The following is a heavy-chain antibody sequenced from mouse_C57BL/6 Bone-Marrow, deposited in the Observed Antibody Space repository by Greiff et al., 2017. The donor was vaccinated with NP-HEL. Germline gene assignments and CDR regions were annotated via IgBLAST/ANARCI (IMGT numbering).Heavy chain of an antibody. CDR3: ARRRLRGAMDY. CDR1: GYTFTSYW. J-gene: IGHJ4*01. Sequence: QVQLKQPGAELVKPGASVKLSCKASGYTFTSYWMHWVKQRPGQGLEWIGMIHPNSGSTNYNEKFKSKATLTVDKSSSTAYMQLSSLTSEDSAVYYCARRRLRGAMDYWGQGTSVTVSS. V-gene: IGHV1-64*01. D-gene: IGHD2-4*01. CDR2: IHPNSGST.